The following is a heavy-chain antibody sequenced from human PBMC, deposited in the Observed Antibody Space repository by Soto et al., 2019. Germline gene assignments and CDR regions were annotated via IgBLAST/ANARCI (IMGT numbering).Heavy chain of an antibody. CDR1: GGSFSGYY. D-gene: IGHD6-13*01. Sequence: LSLTFAVYGGSFSGYYWSWIRQPPGKGLEWIGEINHSGSTNYNPSLKSRVTISVDTSKNQFSLKLSSVTAADTAVYYCARGRHGAAGLHDAFDIWGQGTMVTVSS. CDR3: ARGRHGAAGLHDAFDI. V-gene: IGHV4-34*01. J-gene: IGHJ3*02. CDR2: INHSGST.